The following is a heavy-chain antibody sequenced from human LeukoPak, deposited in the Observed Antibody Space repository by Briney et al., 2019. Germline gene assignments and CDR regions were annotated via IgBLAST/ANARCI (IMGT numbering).Heavy chain of an antibody. V-gene: IGHV1-18*01. CDR2: ISAYNGNT. Sequence: ASVKVSCKASGYTFTSYGIRWVRQAPGQGLEWMGWISAYNGNTNYAQKLQGTVTMTTDTSTSTAYMELRSLRFDDTAVYYCARARAGSSYYYGMDVWGQGTTVTVSS. J-gene: IGHJ6*02. D-gene: IGHD3-10*01. CDR3: ARARAGSSYYYGMDV. CDR1: GYTFTSYG.